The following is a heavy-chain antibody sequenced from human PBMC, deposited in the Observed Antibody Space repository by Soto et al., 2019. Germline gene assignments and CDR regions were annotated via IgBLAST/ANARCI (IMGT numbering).Heavy chain of an antibody. CDR1: GYSFAGYW. D-gene: IGHD3-22*01. CDR3: ARQIYDSDTGPNFQYYSDS. Sequence: GESLKISCKGSGYSFAGYWITWVRQKPGKGLERMGRIDPSDSQTYYSPSFRGHVTISVTKSITTVFLQWSSLRASDTAMYYCARQIYDSDTGPNFQYYSDSWGQGTPVTVSS. CDR2: IDPSDSQT. J-gene: IGHJ4*02. V-gene: IGHV5-10-1*01.